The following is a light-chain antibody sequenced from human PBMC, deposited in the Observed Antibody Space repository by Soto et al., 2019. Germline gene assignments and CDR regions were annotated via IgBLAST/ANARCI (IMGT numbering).Light chain of an antibody. J-gene: IGKJ1*01. CDR2: LGS. CDR1: QSLLHSDGYIY. CDR3: MQDIQTPWT. Sequence: DIVMTQSPLSLPVTPGEPASISCRSSQSLLHSDGYIYLDWYLQRPGQSPQLLICLGSNRASGVPDRFSGSGSGTHFTLTISRVEAEDFGVYYCMQDIQTPWTFGQGTRVEVK. V-gene: IGKV2-28*01.